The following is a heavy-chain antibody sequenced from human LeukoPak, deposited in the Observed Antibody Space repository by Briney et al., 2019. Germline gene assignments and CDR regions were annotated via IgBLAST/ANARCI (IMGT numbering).Heavy chain of an antibody. V-gene: IGHV3-21*04. D-gene: IGHD2-8*01. CDR2: ISSSSSYI. CDR3: AKDRNIVLMVYAILKDAFDI. Sequence: GGSLRLSCAASGFTFSRHNINWVRQAPGKGLEWVSSISSSSSYIYYADSVKGRFTISRDNSKNTLYLQMNSLRAEDTAVYYCAKDRNIVLMVYAILKDAFDIWGQGTMVTVSS. J-gene: IGHJ3*02. CDR1: GFTFSRHN.